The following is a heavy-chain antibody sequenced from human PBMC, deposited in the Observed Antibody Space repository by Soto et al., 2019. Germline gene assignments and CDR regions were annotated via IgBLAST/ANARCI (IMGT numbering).Heavy chain of an antibody. J-gene: IGHJ4*02. CDR2: TGISGRTT. D-gene: IGHD1-20*01. V-gene: IGHV3-23*01. Sequence: GGSLRLSCAASGFSLTTYAMSWVRQAPGKGLEWVSTTGISGRTTYYADSVKGRFTVSRDDSKNTLDLQMSSPRAEDTAVYYCATVHNTSRSFDYWGQGTLVTVSS. CDR3: ATVHNTSRSFDY. CDR1: GFSLTTYA.